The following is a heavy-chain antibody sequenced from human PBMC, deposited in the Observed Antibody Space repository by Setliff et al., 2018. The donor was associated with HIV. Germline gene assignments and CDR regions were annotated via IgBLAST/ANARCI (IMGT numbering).Heavy chain of an antibody. CDR2: IYSGGDT. CDR3: AREPCSGGSCYSGYFDY. V-gene: IGHV3-66*02. CDR1: GFTFSSNY. D-gene: IGHD2-15*01. J-gene: IGHJ4*02. Sequence: GGSLRLSCAVSGFTFSSNYMSWVRQAPGKGLEWVSLIYSGGDTYYADSVKGRFTIARDNSKNMLYLQMNNLRADDTAVYYCAREPCSGGSCYSGYFDYWGQGTLVTVSS.